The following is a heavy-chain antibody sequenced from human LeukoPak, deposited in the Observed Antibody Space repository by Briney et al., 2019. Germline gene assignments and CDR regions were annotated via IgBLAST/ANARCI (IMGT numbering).Heavy chain of an antibody. D-gene: IGHD1-14*01. CDR3: ARESGRTLDY. Sequence: SETLSLTCSVSGGSISSYYWSWIRQPPGKGLEWIGYINYSGSTNFNPSLKSRVTISVDTSKNQFSLKLSSVTAADTVVYYCARESGRTLDYWGQGTLVTVSS. CDR2: INYSGST. CDR1: GGSISSYY. J-gene: IGHJ4*02. V-gene: IGHV4-59*01.